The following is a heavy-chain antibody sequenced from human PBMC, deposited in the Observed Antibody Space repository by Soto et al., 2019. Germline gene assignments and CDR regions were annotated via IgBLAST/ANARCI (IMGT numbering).Heavy chain of an antibody. CDR3: AKITDNYSEA. V-gene: IGHV3-23*01. J-gene: IGHJ5*02. CDR2: ISASGGDT. CDR1: GFTFSTCA. Sequence: AQLLESGGDLVQPGGSLRLSCAASGFTFSTCAMTWVRQAPGEGLEWVSAISASGGDTYYADSVKGRFTISRDNSKNTLYLQMSSLRAEDTALYYCAKITDNYSEAWGQGTLVTVSS. D-gene: IGHD2-15*01.